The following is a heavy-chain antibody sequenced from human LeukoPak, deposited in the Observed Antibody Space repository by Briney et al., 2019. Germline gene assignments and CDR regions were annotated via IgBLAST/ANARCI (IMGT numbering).Heavy chain of an antibody. CDR2: ISYDGGNK. CDR1: GFTFSSYG. Sequence: PGRSLRLSCAASGFTFSSYGMHWVRQAPGKGLEWVAVISYDGGNKYYADSVKGRFTISRDNSKNTLYLQMNSLRAEDTAVYYCAKDPSSVLRFLEWSGGEYNWFDPWGQGTLVTVSS. CDR3: AKDPSSVLRFLEWSGGEYNWFDP. J-gene: IGHJ5*02. D-gene: IGHD3-3*01. V-gene: IGHV3-30*18.